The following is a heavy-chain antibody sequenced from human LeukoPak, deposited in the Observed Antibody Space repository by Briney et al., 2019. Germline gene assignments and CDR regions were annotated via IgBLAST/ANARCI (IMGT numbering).Heavy chain of an antibody. J-gene: IGHJ4*02. CDR1: GGSISSGGYY. CDR2: IYYSGST. D-gene: IGHD5-18*01. CDR3: ARDVDTAMGGPGPH. Sequence: SETLSLTCTVSGGSISSGGYYWSWIRQHPGKGLEWIGYIYYSGSTYYNPSLKSRVTISVDTSKNQFSLKLSSVTAADTAVYYCARDVDTAMGGPGPHWGQGTLVTVSS. V-gene: IGHV4-31*03.